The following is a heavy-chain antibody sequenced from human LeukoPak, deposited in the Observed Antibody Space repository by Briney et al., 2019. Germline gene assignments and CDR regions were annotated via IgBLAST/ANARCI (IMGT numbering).Heavy chain of an antibody. V-gene: IGHV3-23*01. CDR1: GFIFDTYA. Sequence: GGSLRLSCAASGFIFDTYAMTWVRQAPGKGLEWVSVIAAGGGGIQYADSVKGRFIISRDNSKNTLYLQMNSLRAEDTAVYYCARASGSYFNFDYWGQGTLVTVSS. CDR3: ARASGSYFNFDY. J-gene: IGHJ4*02. CDR2: IAAGGGGI. D-gene: IGHD1-26*01.